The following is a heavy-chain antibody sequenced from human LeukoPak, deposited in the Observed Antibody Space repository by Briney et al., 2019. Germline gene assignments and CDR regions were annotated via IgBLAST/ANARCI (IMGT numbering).Heavy chain of an antibody. J-gene: IGHJ6*03. D-gene: IGHD1-26*01. V-gene: IGHV1-18*01. CDR3: ARALNSGSYHYYYYMDV. Sequence: XCKASGYTFTSYGISWVRQAPGQGLEWMGWISAYNGNTNYAQKLQGRVTMTTDTSTSTAYMELRSLRSDDTAVYYCARALNSGSYHYYYYMDVWGKGTTVTVSS. CDR2: ISAYNGNT. CDR1: GYTFTSYG.